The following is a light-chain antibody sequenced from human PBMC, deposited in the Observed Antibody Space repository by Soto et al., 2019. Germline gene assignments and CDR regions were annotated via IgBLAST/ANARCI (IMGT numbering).Light chain of an antibody. CDR3: QWRVKWLT. CDR2: DAS. CDR1: QSVSNNY. V-gene: IGKV3-11*01. Sequence: EIVLTQPPGSLSLSVGERATLSCRASQSVSNNYFAWYQQKPGQAPRLLTYDASNRATAIPARFSGSGSGTDFTLTISSLEADDFAVYYCQWRVKWLTFGRGTKV. J-gene: IGKJ4*01.